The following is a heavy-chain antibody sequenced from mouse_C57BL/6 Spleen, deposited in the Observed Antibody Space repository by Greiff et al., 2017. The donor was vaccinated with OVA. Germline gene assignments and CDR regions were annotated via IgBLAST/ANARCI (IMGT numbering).Heavy chain of an antibody. Sequence: VQLQQPGAELVMPGASVKLSCKASGYTFTSYWMHWVKQRPGQGLEWIGVIDPSDSNPTYNQKFQGKATLTVAKSSSTTYMQLSSLTSEDSAVYYCARSDSNYGVDYWGQGTTLTVSS. CDR3: ARSDSNYGVDY. J-gene: IGHJ2*01. CDR2: IDPSDSNP. CDR1: GYTFTSYW. V-gene: IGHV1-69*01. D-gene: IGHD2-5*01.